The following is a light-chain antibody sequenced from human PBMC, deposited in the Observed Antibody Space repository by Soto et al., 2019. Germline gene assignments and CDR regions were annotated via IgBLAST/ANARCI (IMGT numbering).Light chain of an antibody. CDR3: QHYNSYST. CDR2: AAS. Sequence: EIVLMQSPATLSLSPGERATLSCRASQTLRRSYTGWYQQKPVEATRVLIDAASKRATGIPDRFSGSGSGTDFPLTSSSQQPDDAATYYCQHYNSYSTFGRGTKVDIK. V-gene: IGKV3D-7*01. CDR1: QTLRRSY. J-gene: IGKJ1*01.